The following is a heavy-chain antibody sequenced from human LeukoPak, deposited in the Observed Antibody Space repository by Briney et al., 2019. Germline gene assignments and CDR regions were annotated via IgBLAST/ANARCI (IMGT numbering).Heavy chain of an antibody. D-gene: IGHD2-2*02. CDR2: INHSGST. J-gene: IGHJ4*02. CDR1: GGSISNYY. CDR3: ARGPIVPAAISGAYFDY. Sequence: SEALSLTCTVSGGSISNYYWSWIRQPPGKGLEWIGEINHSGSTNYNPSLKSRVTISVDTSKNQFSLKLSSVTAADTAVYHCARGPIVPAAISGAYFDYWGQGTLVTVSS. V-gene: IGHV4-34*01.